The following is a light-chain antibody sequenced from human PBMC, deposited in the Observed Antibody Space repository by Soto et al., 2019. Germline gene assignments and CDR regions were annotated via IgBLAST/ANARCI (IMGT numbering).Light chain of an antibody. V-gene: IGKV1D-12*01. CDR2: SAS. CDR1: QGISRS. CDR3: QQADTFPIT. J-gene: IGKJ5*01. Sequence: DIQMTQSPSSVSASVGDRVTITCQASQGISRSLAWYQQKPGKAPKLLIYSASSLQSGVPSRFSGSGFGTDFTLTISSLQPEDFATYYCQQADTFPITCGQGTHWRL.